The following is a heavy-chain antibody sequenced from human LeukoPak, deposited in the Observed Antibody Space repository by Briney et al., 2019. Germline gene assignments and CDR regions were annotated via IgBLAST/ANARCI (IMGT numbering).Heavy chain of an antibody. CDR3: ARDLGVVRGVFTLDY. V-gene: IGHV3-48*04. Sequence: GGSLRLSCAASGFTFSSYSMNWVRQAPGKGLEWVSYISSSSSTIYYADSVRGRFTIPRENAKNSLYLQMNSLRAEDTAVYYCARDLGVVRGVFTLDYWGQGTLVTVSS. D-gene: IGHD3-10*01. CDR2: ISSSSSTI. J-gene: IGHJ4*02. CDR1: GFTFSSYS.